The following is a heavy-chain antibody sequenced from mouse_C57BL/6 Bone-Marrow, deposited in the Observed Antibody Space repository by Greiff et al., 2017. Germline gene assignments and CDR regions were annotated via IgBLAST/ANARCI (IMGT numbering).Heavy chain of an antibody. Sequence: VQLQQSGAELVRPGTSVKVSCKASGYAFTNYLIEWVKQRPGQGLEWIGVINPGSGGTNYHEKFKGKATLTADNSSSTAYMQLRSLTSEDSAVYFCAREDYGSSYENFDVWGTGTTVTVSS. CDR1: GYAFTNYL. J-gene: IGHJ1*03. CDR3: AREDYGSSYENFDV. D-gene: IGHD1-1*01. CDR2: INPGSGGT. V-gene: IGHV1-54*01.